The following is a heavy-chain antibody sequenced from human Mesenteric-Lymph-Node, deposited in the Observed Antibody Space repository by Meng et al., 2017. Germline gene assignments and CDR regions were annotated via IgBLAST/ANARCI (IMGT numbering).Heavy chain of an antibody. J-gene: IGHJ6*02. V-gene: IGHV3-21*01. CDR1: GFTFSSYS. CDR2: ISSSSSYI. CDR3: ARGYYYGSGSYYKGDGERYYYGMDV. D-gene: IGHD3-10*01. Sequence: GESLKISCAASGFTFSSYSMNWVRQAPGKGLEWVSSISSSSSYIYYADSVKGRFTISRDNAKNSLYLQMNSLRAEDTAVYYCARGYYYGSGSYYKGDGERYYYGMDVWGQGTTVTVSS.